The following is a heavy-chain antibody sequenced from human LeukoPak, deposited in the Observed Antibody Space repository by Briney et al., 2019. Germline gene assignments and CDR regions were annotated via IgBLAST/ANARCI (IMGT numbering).Heavy chain of an antibody. V-gene: IGHV3-23*01. Sequence: PGGSLRLSCAASGFTFSSHAMSWVRQAAGKGLEWVSTISDSGVSTYYADPVKGRFTISRDNSKNTLYMQMNSLRAGDTAVYYCAKDLSSSGFRIDYWGQGTLVTVSS. CDR1: GFTFSSHA. D-gene: IGHD6-19*01. J-gene: IGHJ4*02. CDR2: ISDSGVST. CDR3: AKDLSSSGFRIDY.